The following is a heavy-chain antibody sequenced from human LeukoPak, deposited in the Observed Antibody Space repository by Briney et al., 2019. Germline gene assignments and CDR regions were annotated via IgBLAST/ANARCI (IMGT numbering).Heavy chain of an antibody. CDR1: GGSISSSNW. V-gene: IGHV4-4*02. Sequence: SGTLSLTCAVSGGSISSSNWWSWVRPPPGKGLEWIGEIYHSGSTNYNPSLKSRVTISVDKSKNQFSLKLSSVTAADTAVYYCARVQEGYYGSGDTFDYWGQGTLVTVSS. CDR3: ARVQEGYYGSGDTFDY. CDR2: IYHSGST. D-gene: IGHD3-10*01. J-gene: IGHJ4*02.